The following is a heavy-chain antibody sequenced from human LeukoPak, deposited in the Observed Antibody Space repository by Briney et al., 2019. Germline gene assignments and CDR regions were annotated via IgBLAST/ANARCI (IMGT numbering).Heavy chain of an antibody. CDR2: ISTGGGNT. CDR1: GFTFSSYT. D-gene: IGHD2-2*03. CDR3: AKDGGLWISAHWGDS. Sequence: PGGSLRLSCTASGFTFSSYTMSWVRQAPGKGLKRVSTISTGGGNTYYADSVQGRFTVSRDDSKNTLYLQMNSLRAEDTAVYYCAKDGGLWISAHWGDSWGRGTLVTVSS. J-gene: IGHJ4*02. V-gene: IGHV3-23*01.